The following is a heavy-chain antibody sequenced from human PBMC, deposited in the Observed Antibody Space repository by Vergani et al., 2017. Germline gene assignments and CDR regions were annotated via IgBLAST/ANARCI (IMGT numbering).Heavy chain of an antibody. V-gene: IGHV1-2*02. Sequence: QVQLVQSGAEVKKPGASVKVSCKTSGFTFSGYYIHWVRQAPGQGLEWMGWVNPNSGGTNYAQKFQGRVTMTRDTSINTAYMELNRLKSDATAMYYCAGYTRGGEWSGGYWGQGTLVTVSS. CDR1: GFTFSGYY. D-gene: IGHD3-16*01. CDR3: AGYTRGGEWSGGY. CDR2: VNPNSGGT. J-gene: IGHJ4*02.